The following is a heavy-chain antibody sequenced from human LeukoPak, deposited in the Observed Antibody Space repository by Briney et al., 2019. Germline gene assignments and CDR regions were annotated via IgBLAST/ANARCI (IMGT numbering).Heavy chain of an antibody. CDR3: ARGRPKTYSSSVWSY. V-gene: IGHV1-8*03. CDR2: TNPNSGNT. Sequence: ASVKVSCKASGYTFTSYDINWVRQATGQGLEWMGWTNPNSGNTGYAQKFQGRVTITRNTSISTAYMELSSLRSEDTAVYYCARGRPKTYSSSVWSYWGQGTLVTVSS. J-gene: IGHJ4*02. D-gene: IGHD6-13*01. CDR1: GYTFTSYD.